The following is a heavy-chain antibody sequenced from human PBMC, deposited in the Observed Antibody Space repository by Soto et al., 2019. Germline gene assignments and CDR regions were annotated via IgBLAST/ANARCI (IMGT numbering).Heavy chain of an antibody. J-gene: IGHJ6*03. CDR2: ITTHNGDT. D-gene: IGHD1-1*01. V-gene: IGHV1-18*04. CDR1: GDTLKTFD. CDR3: AQFNFTRAGDNYSYYMDV. Sequence: QVQLVQSGAEVKRPGASVKVSCKASGDTLKTFDVSWVRQAPGQGPEWMAWITTHNGDTNFAQKFRARVSLPADTSAATAFIELRNLRSDDTGVYFCAQFNFTRAGDNYSYYMDVWGQGTTVTVS.